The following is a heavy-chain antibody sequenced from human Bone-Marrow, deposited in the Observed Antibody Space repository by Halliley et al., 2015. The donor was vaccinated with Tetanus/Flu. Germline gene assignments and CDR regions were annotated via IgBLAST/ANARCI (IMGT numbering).Heavy chain of an antibody. V-gene: IGHV3-33*01. Sequence: SGFSFSYYATHWVRQAPGKGLEWVAVIYFGESDKYYADSVKGRFSISRDNSKNTLYLQMNSLRVDDTAVYYCARVRGSPTDAFDIWGQGTKVTVSS. D-gene: IGHD3-16*01. CDR3: ARVRGSPTDAFDI. CDR2: IYFGESDK. J-gene: IGHJ3*02. CDR1: GFSFSYYA.